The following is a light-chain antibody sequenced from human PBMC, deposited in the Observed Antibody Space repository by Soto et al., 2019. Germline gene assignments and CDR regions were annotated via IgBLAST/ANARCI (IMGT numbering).Light chain of an antibody. CDR1: SSDVGGYKF. J-gene: IGLJ1*01. V-gene: IGLV2-8*01. Sequence: QSALTQPPSASGSPGQSVTISCTGTSSDVGGYKFVSWYQHHPGTAPKLMIYEVTKRPSGVPDRFSGAKSGNTASLTVSGLQAEDEADYYCSSYAGSNNYVFGTGTQLTVL. CDR2: EVT. CDR3: SSYAGSNNYV.